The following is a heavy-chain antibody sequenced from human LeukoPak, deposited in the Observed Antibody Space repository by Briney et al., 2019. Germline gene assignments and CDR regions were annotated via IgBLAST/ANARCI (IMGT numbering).Heavy chain of an antibody. CDR3: ARGGWETYFDY. J-gene: IGHJ4*02. Sequence: GGSLRLSCAASGFTFYDYYMNWIRQAPRQGLEWVAHISSSARTIYYADSVKGRFTISRDNAKKLLYLQMNSLRAEDTAVYYCARGGWETYFDYWGQGSLVTVSS. D-gene: IGHD1-26*01. CDR1: GFTFYDYY. CDR2: ISSSARTI. V-gene: IGHV3-11*04.